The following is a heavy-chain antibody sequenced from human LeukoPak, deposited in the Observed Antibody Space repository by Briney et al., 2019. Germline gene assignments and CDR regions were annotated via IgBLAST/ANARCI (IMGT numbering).Heavy chain of an antibody. CDR1: GYTFTSYY. CDR2: LFPFFGTA. D-gene: IGHD6-19*01. CDR3: ARKDAVAGTPDYYYGMDV. J-gene: IGHJ6*02. V-gene: IGHV1-69*13. Sequence: SVNVSCKPSGYTFTSYYLHWVRQAPGQGREWMGGLFPFFGTANYAQKFQGRVTITADESTSTAYMELSSLRSEDTAVYYCARKDAVAGTPDYYYGMDVWGQGTTVTVSS.